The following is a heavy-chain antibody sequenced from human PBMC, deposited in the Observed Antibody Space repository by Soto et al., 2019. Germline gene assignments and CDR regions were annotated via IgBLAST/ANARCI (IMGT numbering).Heavy chain of an antibody. CDR2: IKQDGSEK. V-gene: IGHV3-7*01. Sequence: EVQLVESGGGLVQPGGSLRLSCAASGFTFNSHWMTWVRQAPGKGLEWVATIKQDGSEKYYVDSVKGRFTISRDNAKTSLYLKMKSLSAEDTAVYFFARVVVWLVWEYWSQGTLVTVSS. J-gene: IGHJ1*01. CDR1: GFTFNSHW. CDR3: ARVVVWLVWEY. D-gene: IGHD6-19*01.